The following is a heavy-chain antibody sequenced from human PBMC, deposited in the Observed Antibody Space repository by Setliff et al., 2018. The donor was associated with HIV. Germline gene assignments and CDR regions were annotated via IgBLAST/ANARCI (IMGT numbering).Heavy chain of an antibody. Sequence: SETLSLTCTVSGGSISAYYWSWIRQPPGKGLEWIGYIYYSGGTTYNPSLKSRVTISVGASKSQFSLNLTSVTVADTAIYYCARYTTTWFAPYWGQGTLVT. J-gene: IGHJ4*02. CDR3: ARYTTTWFAPY. V-gene: IGHV4-59*01. D-gene: IGHD3-10*01. CDR1: GGSISAYY. CDR2: IYYSGGT.